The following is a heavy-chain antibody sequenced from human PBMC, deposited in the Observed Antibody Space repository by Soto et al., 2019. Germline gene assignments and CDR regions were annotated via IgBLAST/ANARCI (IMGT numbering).Heavy chain of an antibody. D-gene: IGHD2-21*02. CDR2: MYNTGST. J-gene: IGHJ6*02. Sequence: QVQLQESGPGLVKPSETLSLTCTVSGGSISSYYWSWIRQPPGKGLEWIGYMYNTGSTVYNPSLKSRVTISVDTSKNQFSLKLNAVTAADTGVYYCARHLWGYCGTDCYPLDVWGQGTTVTVSS. CDR3: ARHLWGYCGTDCYPLDV. CDR1: GGSISSYY. V-gene: IGHV4-59*01.